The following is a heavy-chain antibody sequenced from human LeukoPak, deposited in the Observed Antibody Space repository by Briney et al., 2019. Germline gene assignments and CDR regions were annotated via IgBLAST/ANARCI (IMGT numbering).Heavy chain of an antibody. J-gene: IGHJ5*02. D-gene: IGHD6-13*01. V-gene: IGHV1-24*01. CDR2: FDPEDGVT. CDR1: GYTLTELS. Sequence: ASVKVSCKVSGYTLTELSMHWVRQAPGKGLEWMGGFDPEDGVTIYAQKFQGRVTMTEDTSTDTAYMELSSLRSEDTAVYYCATVAGYSSSRTKYWFDPWGQGTLVTVSS. CDR3: ATVAGYSSSRTKYWFDP.